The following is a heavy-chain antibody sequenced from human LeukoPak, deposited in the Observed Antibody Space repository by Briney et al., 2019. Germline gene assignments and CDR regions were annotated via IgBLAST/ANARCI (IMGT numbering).Heavy chain of an antibody. D-gene: IGHD6-13*01. CDR3: ANLPISSSSWYEWGFDY. Sequence: SETLSLTCTVSGGSISSSSYYWGWIRQPPGKGLEWIGSIYYSGSTYYNPSLKSRVIISVDTSKNQFSLKLSSVTAADTAVYYCANLPISSSSWYEWGFDYWGQGTLVTVSS. V-gene: IGHV4-39*01. CDR1: GGSISSSSYY. CDR2: IYYSGST. J-gene: IGHJ4*02.